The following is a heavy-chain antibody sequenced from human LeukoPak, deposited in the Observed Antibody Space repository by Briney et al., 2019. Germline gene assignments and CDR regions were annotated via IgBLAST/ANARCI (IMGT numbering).Heavy chain of an antibody. CDR2: INHSGST. CDR3: ASNRYSSSVSDY. Sequence: SETLSLTCAVYGGSFSGYYWSWIRQPPGKGLEWIGEINHSGSTSYNPSLKSRVTISVDTSKNQFSLKLSSVTAADTAVYYCASNRYSSSVSDYWGQGTLVTVSS. V-gene: IGHV4-34*01. D-gene: IGHD6-6*01. CDR1: GGSFSGYY. J-gene: IGHJ4*02.